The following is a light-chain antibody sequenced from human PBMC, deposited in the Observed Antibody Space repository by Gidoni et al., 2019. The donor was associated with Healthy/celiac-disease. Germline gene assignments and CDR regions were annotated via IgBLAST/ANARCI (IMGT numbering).Light chain of an antibody. V-gene: IGKV3-20*01. J-gene: IGKJ1*01. CDR2: GTS. Sequence: EIVLTQSLGTLSLSPGERATLSCRASQSVSISYLAWYQQKPGQAPRLRIYGTSSRATGIPDRFSGSGSGTDFTLTISRLEPEDFAVYYYQQYGSSPPWTFGQXTRVEIK. CDR3: QQYGSSPPWT. CDR1: QSVSISY.